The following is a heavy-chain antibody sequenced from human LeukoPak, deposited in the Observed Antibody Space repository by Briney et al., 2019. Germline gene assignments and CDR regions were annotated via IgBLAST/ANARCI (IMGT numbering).Heavy chain of an antibody. D-gene: IGHD2-2*02. V-gene: IGHV3-30-3*02. CDR1: GFTFSSYA. Sequence: GGSLRLSCAASGFTFSSYAMHWVRQAPGKGLEWVAVISYDGSNKYYADSVKGRFTISRDNSKNTLYLQMNSLRAEDTAVYYCASTLGYCSSTSCYTDGGAFDIWGQGTMVTVSS. CDR3: ASTLGYCSSTSCYTDGGAFDI. CDR2: ISYDGSNK. J-gene: IGHJ3*02.